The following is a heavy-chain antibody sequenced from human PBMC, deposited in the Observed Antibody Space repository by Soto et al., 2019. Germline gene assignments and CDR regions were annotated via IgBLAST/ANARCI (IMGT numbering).Heavy chain of an antibody. V-gene: IGHV4-39*01. Sequence: LSLTCTVSGGSINSNNYYWAWIRQPPGKGLAWIGSIYYSGSTYNNPSLRSRVSMSIDTSKDQFSLKLKSVTAADTALYFCARQRTSVVTQAYFDVWGPGSLVTVSS. D-gene: IGHD2-21*02. J-gene: IGHJ4*02. CDR3: ARQRTSVVTQAYFDV. CDR1: GGSINSNNYY. CDR2: IYYSGST.